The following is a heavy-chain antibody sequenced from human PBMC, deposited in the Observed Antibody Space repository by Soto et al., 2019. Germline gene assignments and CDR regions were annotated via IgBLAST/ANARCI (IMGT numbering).Heavy chain of an antibody. Sequence: GGSLRLSCAASGFTFSSYAMSWVRQAPGKGLEWVSAISGSGGSTYYADSVKGRFTIPRDNSKNTLYLQMNSLRAEDTAVYYCAKPGYLEQWLVRGYFDYWGQGTLVTVSS. J-gene: IGHJ4*02. CDR3: AKPGYLEQWLVRGYFDY. CDR1: GFTFSSYA. D-gene: IGHD6-19*01. V-gene: IGHV3-23*01. CDR2: ISGSGGST.